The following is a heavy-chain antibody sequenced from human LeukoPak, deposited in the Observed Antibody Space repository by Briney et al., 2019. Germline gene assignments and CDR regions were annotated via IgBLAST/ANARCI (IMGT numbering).Heavy chain of an antibody. CDR1: GFTFSSYS. CDR3: ARVSSDAHALASDI. J-gene: IGHJ3*02. Sequence: GGSLRLSCAASGFTFSSYSMNWVRQAPGKGLEWVSSISSSSSYIYYADSVKGRFTISRDNAKNSLYLQMNSLRAEDTAVYNCARVSSDAHALASDIWGQGTMVTVSS. CDR2: ISSSSSYI. V-gene: IGHV3-21*01. D-gene: IGHD2-15*01.